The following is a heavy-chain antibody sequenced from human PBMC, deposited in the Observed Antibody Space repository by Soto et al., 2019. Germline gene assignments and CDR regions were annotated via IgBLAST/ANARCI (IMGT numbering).Heavy chain of an antibody. Sequence: QVQLQESGPGLVKPSQTLSLTCTVSGGSISTVDYWWSWIRQAPDMGLEWIGHIYDGGRTYNNPSLESRVTTSVETSTMQLSLTLSSVSAADTAVYYCARGPSGDKVDSWGQGTLVTVSS. CDR3: ARGPSGDKVDS. V-gene: IGHV4-30-4*01. CDR1: GGSISTVDYW. D-gene: IGHD7-27*01. CDR2: IYDGGRT. J-gene: IGHJ4*02.